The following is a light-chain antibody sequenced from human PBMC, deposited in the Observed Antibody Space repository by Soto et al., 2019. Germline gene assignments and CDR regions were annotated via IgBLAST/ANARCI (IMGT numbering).Light chain of an antibody. CDR2: GAS. Sequence: ERVMTQSPSTLSVSPGEKVTLSCGASQSVSSNLAWYQQKPGQAPRLLIYGASTRATGIPASFRGSGSGTEFTLTISSLQYEDFANYYCQHYDRSHPVTFGQGTRLEIK. V-gene: IGKV3-15*01. CDR3: QHYDRSHPVT. CDR1: QSVSSN. J-gene: IGKJ5*01.